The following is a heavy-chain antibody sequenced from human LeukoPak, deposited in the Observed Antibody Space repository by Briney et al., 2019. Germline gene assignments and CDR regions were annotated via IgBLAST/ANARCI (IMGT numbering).Heavy chain of an antibody. CDR2: NYTSGST. CDR3: ARHLSGYSNFDY. D-gene: IGHD3-22*01. V-gene: IGHV4-4*09. J-gene: IGHJ4*02. Sequence: SETLSLTCTVSGGSISSYYWSWIRQPPGKGLEWIGYNYTSGSTNYNPSLKSRVTISVDTSKNQFSLKLSSVTAADTAVYYCARHLSGYSNFDYWGQGTLVTVSS. CDR1: GGSISSYY.